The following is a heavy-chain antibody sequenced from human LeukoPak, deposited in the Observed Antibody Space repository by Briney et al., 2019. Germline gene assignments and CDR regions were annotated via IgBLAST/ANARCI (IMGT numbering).Heavy chain of an antibody. D-gene: IGHD1-26*01. Sequence: SVKVSCKASGGTFSIYAISWVRQAPGQGLEWMGGIIPIFGTANYAQKFQGRVTITADESTSTAYMELSSLRSEDTAVYYCARDGMSGSYLGVDYWGQGTLVTVSS. CDR1: GGTFSIYA. CDR2: IIPIFGTA. J-gene: IGHJ4*02. V-gene: IGHV1-69*01. CDR3: ARDGMSGSYLGVDY.